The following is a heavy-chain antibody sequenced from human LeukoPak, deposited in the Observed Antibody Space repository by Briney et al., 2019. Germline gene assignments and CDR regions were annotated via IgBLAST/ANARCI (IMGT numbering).Heavy chain of an antibody. D-gene: IGHD3-3*01. CDR1: GFTFSSYG. Sequence: GGSLRLSCAASGFTFSSYGMHWVRQAPGKGLEWVAFIRYDGSNKYYADSVKGRFTISRDNSKNTLYLQMNSLRAEDTAVYYCAKDLTIFGVVNPNFDYWGQGTLVTVSS. J-gene: IGHJ4*02. CDR3: AKDLTIFGVVNPNFDY. V-gene: IGHV3-30*02. CDR2: IRYDGSNK.